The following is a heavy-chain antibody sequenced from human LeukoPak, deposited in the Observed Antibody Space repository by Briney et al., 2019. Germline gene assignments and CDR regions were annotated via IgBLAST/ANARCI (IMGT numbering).Heavy chain of an antibody. D-gene: IGHD6-6*01. V-gene: IGHV3-7*01. CDR1: GFTFSSYW. J-gene: IGHJ4*02. Sequence: PGGSLRLSCAASGFTFSSYWMSWVRQAPGKGLEWVANIKQDGSEKYYVDSVKGRFTISRDNAKNSLYLQMNSLRAEDTAVYYCARAEYSGSSFSFPSDYWGQGTLVTVSS. CDR2: IKQDGSEK. CDR3: ARAEYSGSSFSFPSDY.